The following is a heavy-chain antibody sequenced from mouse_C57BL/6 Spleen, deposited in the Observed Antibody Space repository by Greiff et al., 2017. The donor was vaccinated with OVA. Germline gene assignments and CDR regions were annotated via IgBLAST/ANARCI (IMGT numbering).Heavy chain of an antibody. CDR3: ARSMYASYAMDD. CDR2: INPGSGGT. D-gene: IGHD2-10*02. V-gene: IGHV1-54*01. CDR1: GYAFTNYL. Sequence: VQLQQSGAELVRPGTSVKVSCKASGYAFTNYLIEWVKQRPGQGLEWIGVINPGSGGTNYNEKFKGKATLTADKSSSTAYMQLSSLTSEDSAVYFCARSMYASYAMDDWGQGTSVTVSS. J-gene: IGHJ4*01.